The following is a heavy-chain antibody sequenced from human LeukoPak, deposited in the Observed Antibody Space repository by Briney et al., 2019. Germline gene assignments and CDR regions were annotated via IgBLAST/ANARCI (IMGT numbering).Heavy chain of an antibody. CDR1: GYSFTDYW. J-gene: IGHJ4*02. CDR3: ARRRDIVSTATGTSGPTDY. CDR2: IYPGDSDT. Sequence: GESLKISCQGSGYSFTDYWIGWVRQMPGKGLEWMGIIYPGDSDTRYYPSFQGQVTISADKSNTTAYLQWSSLKASDTAMYYCARRRDIVSTATGTSGPTDYWGQGTLVTVSS. D-gene: IGHD5/OR15-5a*01. V-gene: IGHV5-51*01.